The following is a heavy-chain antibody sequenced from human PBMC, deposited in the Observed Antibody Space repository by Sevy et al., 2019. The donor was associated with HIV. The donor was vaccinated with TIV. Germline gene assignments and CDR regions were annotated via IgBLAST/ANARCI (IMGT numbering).Heavy chain of an antibody. J-gene: IGHJ4*02. CDR3: ARVDPGQQLVRGDY. V-gene: IGHV3-21*01. CDR1: GFAFSSYS. D-gene: IGHD6-13*01. CDR2: ISSSSSYI. Sequence: GGSLRLSCAASGFAFSSYSMSWVRQAPGKGLEWVSSISSSSSYIYYADSVKGRFTISRDNAKDSLCLQMNSLRAEDTAVYDCARVDPGQQLVRGDYWGQGTLVTVSS.